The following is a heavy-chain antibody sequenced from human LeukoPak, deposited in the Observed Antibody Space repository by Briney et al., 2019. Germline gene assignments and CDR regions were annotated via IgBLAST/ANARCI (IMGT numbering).Heavy chain of an antibody. CDR2: INPNSGGT. D-gene: IGHD3-10*01. V-gene: IGHV1-2*02. CDR3: AREWNDYYGSGSYYNQLDY. J-gene: IGHJ4*02. Sequence: ASVKVSCKASEYTFTGYYMHWVRQAPGQGLEWMGWINPNSGGTNYAQKFQGRVTMTRDTSISTAYMELSRLRSDDTAVYYCAREWNDYYGSGSYYNQLDYWGQGTLVTVSS. CDR1: EYTFTGYY.